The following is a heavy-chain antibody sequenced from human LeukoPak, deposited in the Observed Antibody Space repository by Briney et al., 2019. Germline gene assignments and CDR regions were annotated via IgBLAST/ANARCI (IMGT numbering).Heavy chain of an antibody. D-gene: IGHD3-3*01. CDR3: ARQGITIFGVVITPWYYYGMDV. J-gene: IGHJ6*02. Sequence: SETLSLTCAVYGGSFSGYYWSWIRQPPGKGLEWIGEINRSGSTNYNPSLKSRVTISVDTSKNQFSLKLNSVTAADTAVYYCARQGITIFGVVITPWYYYGMDVWGQGTTVTVSS. CDR1: GGSFSGYY. CDR2: INRSGST. V-gene: IGHV4-34*01.